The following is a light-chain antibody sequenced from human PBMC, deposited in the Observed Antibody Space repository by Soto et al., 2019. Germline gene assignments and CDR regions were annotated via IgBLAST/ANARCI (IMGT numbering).Light chain of an antibody. J-gene: IGKJ1*01. Sequence: EIVMTQSPATLSVFPGERATLSCRASQSVSNNLAWYQQNPGQAPRLLIYGASTRATGIPARFSGSGSGTEFTLTISRLQSEDFAVYYCQQYNNWPPWTFGQGTKVEIK. V-gene: IGKV3-15*01. CDR3: QQYNNWPPWT. CDR1: QSVSNN. CDR2: GAS.